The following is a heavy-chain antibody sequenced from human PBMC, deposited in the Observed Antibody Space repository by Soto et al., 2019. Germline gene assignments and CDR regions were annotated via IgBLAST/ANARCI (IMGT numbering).Heavy chain of an antibody. Sequence: SGATLLNPTRPLTLKCTFPGFPLPTSARGVSWGRQPAGEALEWLVVVHWNDENHYSPSLKSRLTITKDTSKNQVVLTMTNMDPVDTATYFCVHRLAGSGLASWGTGPLVTASS. CDR1: GFPLPTSARG. CDR3: VHRLAGSGLAS. CDR2: VHWNDEN. D-gene: IGHD3-9*01. J-gene: IGHJ5*02. V-gene: IGHV2-5*01.